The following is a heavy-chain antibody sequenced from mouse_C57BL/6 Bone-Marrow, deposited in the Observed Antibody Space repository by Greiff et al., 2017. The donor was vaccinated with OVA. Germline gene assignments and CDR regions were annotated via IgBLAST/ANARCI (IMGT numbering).Heavy chain of an antibody. Sequence: EVKLVAFGGGLVQPGGSLKLSCAASGFTFSDYYMYWVRQTPEKRLEWVAYISNGGGSTYYPDTVQGRFTISRDNAKNTLYLQMSRLKSEDTAMYYCARRRFLYAMDDWGQGTSVTVSS. J-gene: IGHJ4*01. CDR3: ARRRFLYAMDD. V-gene: IGHV5-12*01. CDR1: GFTFSDYY. CDR2: ISNGGGST.